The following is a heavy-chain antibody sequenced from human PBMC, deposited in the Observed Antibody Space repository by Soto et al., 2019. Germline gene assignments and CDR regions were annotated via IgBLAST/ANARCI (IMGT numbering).Heavy chain of an antibody. V-gene: IGHV3-74*01. CDR1: GFIFTNCW. D-gene: IGHD2-8*01. CDR3: ARDFWRNGVCLDV. CDR2: INSDGSST. Sequence: GGSLRLSCAASGFIFTNCWMHWVRQAPGKGLVWVSRINSDGSSTSYADSVKGRFTISRDNAKNTLYLQMNSLRAEDTAVFYCARDFWRNGVCLDVWGQGTTVTVSS. J-gene: IGHJ6*02.